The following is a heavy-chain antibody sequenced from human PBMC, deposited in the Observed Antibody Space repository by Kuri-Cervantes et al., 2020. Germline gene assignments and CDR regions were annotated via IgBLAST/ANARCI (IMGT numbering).Heavy chain of an antibody. CDR3: ARGARIRGRYFDWLTRYYFDY. J-gene: IGHJ4*02. CDR1: GSSISSYY. CDR2: INHSGST. D-gene: IGHD3-9*01. V-gene: IGHV4-34*01. Sequence: GSLRLSCTVSGSSISSYYWSWIRQPPGKGLEWIGEINHSGSTNYNPSLKSRVTISVDTSKNQFSLKLSSVTAADTAVYYCARGARIRGRYFDWLTRYYFDYWGQGTLVTVSS.